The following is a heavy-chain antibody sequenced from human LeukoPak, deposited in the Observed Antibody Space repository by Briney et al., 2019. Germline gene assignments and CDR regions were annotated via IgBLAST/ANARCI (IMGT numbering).Heavy chain of an antibody. Sequence: ASVKVSCKVSGYTLTELSMHWVRQAPGQGLEWMGWIKPNSGGTYYTQKFHGRVTMTRDTSISTACMEVDRLKSDDTAVYYCARGRRILVGNTNAGDYFDFWGQGTLVTVSS. D-gene: IGHD1-26*01. CDR1: GYTLTELS. CDR3: ARGRRILVGNTNAGDYFDF. J-gene: IGHJ4*02. V-gene: IGHV1-2*02. CDR2: IKPNSGGT.